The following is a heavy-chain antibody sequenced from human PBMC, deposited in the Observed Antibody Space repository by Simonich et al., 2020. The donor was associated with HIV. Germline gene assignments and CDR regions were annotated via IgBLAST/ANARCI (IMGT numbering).Heavy chain of an antibody. Sequence: QVQLVQSGAEVKKPVSSVKVSCKASGGTFSSFAISWVRQAPGLGLEWGGGIIPILGTANYAQMFQGRVTITADESTSTAYMALSSLRSEDTGIYYCARKGGGRGVYYFDYWGQGTLVTVSS. CDR3: ARKGGGRGVYYFDY. CDR2: IIPILGTA. V-gene: IGHV1-69*13. CDR1: GGTFSSFA. J-gene: IGHJ4*02. D-gene: IGHD3-10*01.